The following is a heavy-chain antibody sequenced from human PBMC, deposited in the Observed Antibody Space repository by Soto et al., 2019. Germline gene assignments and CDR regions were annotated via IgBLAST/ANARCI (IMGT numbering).Heavy chain of an antibody. D-gene: IGHD3-22*01. J-gene: IGHJ4*02. V-gene: IGHV3-30-3*01. CDR1: GFTFSSYA. CDR2: ISYDGSNK. Sequence: GGSLRLSCAASGFTFSSYAMHWVRQSPGKGLEWVAVISYDGSNKYYADSVKGRFTISRDNSKNTLYLQMNSLRAEDTAVYYCAVPRYDSSGYYLDYWGQGTLVTVSS. CDR3: AVPRYDSSGYYLDY.